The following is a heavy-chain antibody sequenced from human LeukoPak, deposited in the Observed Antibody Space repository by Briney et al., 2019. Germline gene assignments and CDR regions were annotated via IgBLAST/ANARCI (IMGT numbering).Heavy chain of an antibody. CDR2: IIPIFGTA. D-gene: IGHD5-24*01. Sequence: SVKVSCKASGGTFSSYAISWVRQTPGQGLEWMGEIIPIFGTANYAQKFQGRVTITADESTSTAYMELSSLRSEDTAVYYCARGGGDGYNLNWFDPWGQGTLVTVSS. V-gene: IGHV1-69*01. J-gene: IGHJ5*02. CDR1: GGTFSSYA. CDR3: ARGGGDGYNLNWFDP.